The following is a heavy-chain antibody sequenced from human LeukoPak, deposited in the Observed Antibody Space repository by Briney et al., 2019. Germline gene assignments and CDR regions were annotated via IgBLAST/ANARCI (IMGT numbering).Heavy chain of an antibody. CDR2: IKQDGSEK. CDR1: GFTFSSYW. CDR3: ARGTYMSPNWFDP. V-gene: IGHV3-7*01. D-gene: IGHD2-2*02. J-gene: IGHJ5*02. Sequence: GGSLRLSCAASGFTFSSYWMSWVRQAPGKGLEWVANIKQDGSEKYYVDSVKGRFTISRDNAKNSLYLQMSSLRAEDTAVYYCARGTYMSPNWFDPWGRGTLVTVSS.